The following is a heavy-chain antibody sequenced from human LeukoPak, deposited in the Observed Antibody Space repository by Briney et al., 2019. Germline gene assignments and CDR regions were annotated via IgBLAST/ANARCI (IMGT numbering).Heavy chain of an antibody. CDR1: GFTFSDYY. J-gene: IGHJ6*02. D-gene: IGHD2-2*01. V-gene: IGHV3-11*06. CDR2: ISSSSSYT. CDR3: ARDTTHCSSTSCRYYYYGMDV. Sequence: PGGSLRLSCAASGFTFSDYYMSWIRQAPGKGLEWVSYISSSSSYTNYADSVKGRFTISRDNAKNSLYLQMNSLRAEDTAVYYCARDTTHCSSTSCRYYYYGMDVWGQGTTVTVSS.